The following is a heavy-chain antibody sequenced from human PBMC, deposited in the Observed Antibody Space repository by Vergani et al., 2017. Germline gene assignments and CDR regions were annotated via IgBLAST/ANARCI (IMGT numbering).Heavy chain of an antibody. CDR1: GGSISSYY. D-gene: IGHD3-10*01. J-gene: IGHJ3*02. CDR3: ARGEVMVRGVIDAFDI. CDR2: IYYSGST. V-gene: IGHV4-59*01. Sequence: QVQLQESGPGLVKPSETLSLTCTVSGGSISSYYWSWIRQPPGKGLEWIGYIYYSGSTNYNPSLKSRVTISVDTSKNQFSLKLSSVTAADTAVYYCARGEVMVRGVIDAFDIWGQGTMVTVSS.